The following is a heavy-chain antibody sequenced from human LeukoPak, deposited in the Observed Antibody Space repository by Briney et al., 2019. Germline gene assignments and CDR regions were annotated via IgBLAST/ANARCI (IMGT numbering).Heavy chain of an antibody. CDR2: ISSSGSTI. D-gene: IGHD6-13*01. J-gene: IGHJ4*02. CDR1: GFTFSSYE. CDR3: ARDQAGWHSDY. Sequence: GGSLRLSCAASGFTFSSYEMNWVRQAPGKGLEWVSYISSSGSTIYYADSVKGRFTISRDNAKNSLYLQMNSLRAEDSAVYYCARDQAGWHSDYWGQGTLVTVSS. V-gene: IGHV3-48*03.